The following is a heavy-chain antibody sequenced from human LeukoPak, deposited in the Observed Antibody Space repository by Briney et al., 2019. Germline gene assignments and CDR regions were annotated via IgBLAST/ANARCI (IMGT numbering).Heavy chain of an antibody. Sequence: PGGSLRLSCAASGFTFSTYSMDWVRQAPGKGLEWVSYITSSSDTIYYADSVKGRFTVSRDNAKNSLYLQMNSLKAEDTAVYYCARDVVTEVVTLTTTDSWGQGTLVTVSP. CDR3: ARDVVTEVVTLTTTDS. J-gene: IGHJ4*02. V-gene: IGHV3-48*04. CDR1: GFTFSTYS. CDR2: ITSSSDTI. D-gene: IGHD2-21*02.